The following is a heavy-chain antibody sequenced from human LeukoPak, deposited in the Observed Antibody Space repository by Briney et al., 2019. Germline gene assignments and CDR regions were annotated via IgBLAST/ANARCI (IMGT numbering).Heavy chain of an antibody. J-gene: IGHJ4*02. CDR2: ISGSGGTT. Sequence: PGGSLRLSCAASGFTFSTYVMSWVRQAPGKGLECVSSISGSGGTTYYADSVKGRFTISRDNSKNTVYLQMGSLTVEDTAIYYCAKEKLRYYDYWGQGALVTVSS. V-gene: IGHV3-23*01. CDR1: GFTFSTYV. D-gene: IGHD3-16*01. CDR3: AKEKLRYYDY.